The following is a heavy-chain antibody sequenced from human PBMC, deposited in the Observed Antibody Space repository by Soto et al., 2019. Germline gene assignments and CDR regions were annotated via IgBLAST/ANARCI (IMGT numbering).Heavy chain of an antibody. CDR2: IFPSDSDT. J-gene: IGHJ5*02. V-gene: IGHV5-51*01. CDR1: GYRFTSYW. Sequence: PGESLKISCRTSGYRFTSYWIAWVRQMPGKGLEWMGIIFPSDSDTRYSPSFQGQVTISADRSTSTVFLQWTSLKASDTAVYFCARKDKSGYFNWFDPWGQGTLVTVSS. D-gene: IGHD3-22*01. CDR3: ARKDKSGYFNWFDP.